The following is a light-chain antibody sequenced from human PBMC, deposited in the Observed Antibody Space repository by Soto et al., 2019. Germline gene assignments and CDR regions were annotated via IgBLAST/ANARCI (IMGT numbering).Light chain of an antibody. CDR2: DAS. J-gene: IGKJ3*01. V-gene: IGKV3-11*01. Sequence: IVMTQSPATLSVSPGERATLSCRASQSIGSYLAWYQHKLGQPPRLLIYDASNRATGIPVRFSGSGSGTDFTLTISSLEPEDFAVYYCQQRSTWPPFSFGPGTKVDI. CDR3: QQRSTWPPFS. CDR1: QSIGSY.